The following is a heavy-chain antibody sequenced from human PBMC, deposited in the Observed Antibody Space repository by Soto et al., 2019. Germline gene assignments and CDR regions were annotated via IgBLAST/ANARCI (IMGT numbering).Heavy chain of an antibody. D-gene: IGHD3-22*01. V-gene: IGHV3-33*01. CDR1: GFTFSSYG. CDR2: IWYDGSNK. CDR3: ARDYDSSGYPRYYFDY. Sequence: GGSLRLSCAASGFTFSSYGMHWVRQAPGKGLEWVAVIWYDGSNKYYADSVKGRFTISRDNSKNTLHLQMNSLGAEDTAVYYCARDYDSSGYPRYYFDYWGQGTLVTVSS. J-gene: IGHJ4*02.